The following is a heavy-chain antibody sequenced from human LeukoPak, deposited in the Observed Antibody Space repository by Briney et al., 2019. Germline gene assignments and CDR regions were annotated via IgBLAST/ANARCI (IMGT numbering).Heavy chain of an antibody. CDR3: ARDLHYAFDI. Sequence: PGGSLRLSCPGSGFTFSSYSMNWVRQAPGKGLEWISYITSSSANTFYADSVKGRFTISGDNVKNSLFLQMNSLRVEDTAVYYCARDLHYAFDIWGQGTMVTVSS. V-gene: IGHV3-48*01. CDR1: GFTFSSYS. CDR2: ITSSSANT. J-gene: IGHJ3*02.